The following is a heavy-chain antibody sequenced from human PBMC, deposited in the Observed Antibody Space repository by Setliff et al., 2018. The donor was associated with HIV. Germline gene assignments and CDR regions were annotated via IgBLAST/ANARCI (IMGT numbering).Heavy chain of an antibody. D-gene: IGHD3-22*01. CDR1: GGTFSSYA. J-gene: IGHJ3*02. CDR2: IIPIFGTA. V-gene: IGHV1-69*13. Sequence: ASVKVSCKASGGTFSSYAISWVRQAPGQGLEWMGGIIPIFGTANYAQKFQGRVTITADESTSTAYMELSSLRSKDTAVYYCASGPLVYYDSPGAFDIWGQGTMVTVSS. CDR3: ASGPLVYYDSPGAFDI.